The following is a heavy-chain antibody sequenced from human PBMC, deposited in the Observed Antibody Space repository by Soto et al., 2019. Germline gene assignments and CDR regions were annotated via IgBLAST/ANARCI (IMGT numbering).Heavy chain of an antibody. Sequence: PGESLKISCKGSGYSFTNYWISWVRQMPGKGLEWMGKIDPSDSYSTYSPFFQGHVTISVDKSISTAYLQWSSLKASDTAMYYCSKFKYSTSVRYLQHWGQGTPVTVSS. CDR3: SKFKYSTSVRYLQH. CDR2: IDPSDSYS. D-gene: IGHD6-6*01. V-gene: IGHV5-10-1*01. J-gene: IGHJ1*01. CDR1: GYSFTNYW.